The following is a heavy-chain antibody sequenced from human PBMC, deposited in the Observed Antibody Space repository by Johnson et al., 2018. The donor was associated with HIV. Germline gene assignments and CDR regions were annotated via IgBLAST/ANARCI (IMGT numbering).Heavy chain of an antibody. CDR3: ARDRGYWDAFDI. Sequence: LVESGGGLVQPGRSLRLSCAASGFTFSDYYMSWIRQTPGKGLEWVSYISSSGGTIYYADSVKGRFSISRDNAKNSLYLQMNSLRAEDTAVYYCARDRGYWDAFDIWGQGTMVTVSS. CDR1: GFTFSDYY. V-gene: IGHV3-11*04. J-gene: IGHJ3*02. D-gene: IGHD3-22*01. CDR2: ISSSGGTI.